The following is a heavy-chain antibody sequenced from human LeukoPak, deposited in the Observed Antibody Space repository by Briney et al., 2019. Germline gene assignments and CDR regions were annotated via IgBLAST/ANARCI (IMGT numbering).Heavy chain of an antibody. D-gene: IGHD3-9*01. V-gene: IGHV3-30*02. J-gene: IGHJ6*03. CDR1: GFTFSSYA. CDR3: AKDDFDWFHNYYYYMDV. CDR2: IRYDGSNK. Sequence: GGSLRLSCAASGFTFSSYAMSWVRQAPGKGLEWVAFIRYDGSNKYYADSVKGRFTISRDNSKNTLYLQMNSLRAEDTAVYYCAKDDFDWFHNYYYYMDVWGKGTTVTISS.